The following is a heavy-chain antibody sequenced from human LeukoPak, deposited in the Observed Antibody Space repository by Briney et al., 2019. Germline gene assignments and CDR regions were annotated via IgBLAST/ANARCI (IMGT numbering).Heavy chain of an antibody. Sequence: NTSETLSLTCTVSGGSVSSGSYYWSWIRQPPGKGLEWIGYIYYSGSTNYNPSLKSRVTISVDTSKNQFSLKLSSVTAADTAVYYCASRRRGYSRGWLEYWGQGTLVTVSS. J-gene: IGHJ4*02. CDR1: GGSVSSGSYY. CDR2: IYYSGST. CDR3: ASRRRGYSRGWLEY. V-gene: IGHV4-61*01. D-gene: IGHD6-19*01.